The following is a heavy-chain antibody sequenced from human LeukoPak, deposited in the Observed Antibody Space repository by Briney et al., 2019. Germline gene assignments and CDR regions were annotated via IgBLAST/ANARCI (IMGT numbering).Heavy chain of an antibody. V-gene: IGHV4-59*12. D-gene: IGHD3-3*01. CDR3: ARRKSDLRFLEWLDAFDI. J-gene: IGHJ3*02. CDR2: IYYSGST. CDR1: GGSISSYY. Sequence: SETLSLTCTVSGGSISSYYWSWIRQPPGKGLEWIGYIYYSGSTNYNPSLKSRVTMSVDTSKNQFSLKLSSVTAADTAVYYCARRKSDLRFLEWLDAFDIWGQGTMVTVSS.